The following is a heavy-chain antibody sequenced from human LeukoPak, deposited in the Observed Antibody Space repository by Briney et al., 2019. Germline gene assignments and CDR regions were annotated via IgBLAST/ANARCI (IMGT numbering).Heavy chain of an antibody. Sequence: GASVKVSCKASGYTFTSYGISWVRQAPGQGLEWMGWISAYNGNTNYAQKLQGRVTMTTDTSTSTAYMELRSLRSDDTAVYYCAREGYLGYSGYENYYYYMDVWGKGTTVTVSS. CDR1: GYTFTSYG. J-gene: IGHJ6*03. CDR2: ISAYNGNT. D-gene: IGHD5-12*01. CDR3: AREGYLGYSGYENYYYYMDV. V-gene: IGHV1-18*01.